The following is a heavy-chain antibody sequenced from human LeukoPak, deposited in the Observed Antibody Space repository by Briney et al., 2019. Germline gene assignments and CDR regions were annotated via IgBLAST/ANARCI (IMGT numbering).Heavy chain of an antibody. V-gene: IGHV4-59*08. Sequence: SETLSLTCTVSGGSMTGYYWSWIRQPPGKGLEWIGYIYYSGSTNYNPSLKSRVTISVDTSKNQFSLKLSSVTAADTAVYYCARCMVRGVTGFDPWGQGTLVTVSS. CDR1: GGSMTGYY. CDR2: IYYSGST. CDR3: ARCMVRGVTGFDP. D-gene: IGHD3-10*01. J-gene: IGHJ5*02.